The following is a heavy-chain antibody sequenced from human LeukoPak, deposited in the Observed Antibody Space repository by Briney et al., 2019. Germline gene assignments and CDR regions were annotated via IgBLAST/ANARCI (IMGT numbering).Heavy chain of an antibody. V-gene: IGHV3-21*01. CDR3: ARDYDFWGNNWFDP. CDR1: GFTFSSYS. Sequence: PGGSLRLSCAASGFTFSSYSMNWVRQAPGKGLEWVSSISSSSSYIYYADSVKGRFTISRDNAKNSLHLQMNSLRAEDTAVYYCARDYDFWGNNWFDPWGQGTLVTVSS. CDR2: ISSSSSYI. J-gene: IGHJ5*02. D-gene: IGHD3/OR15-3a*01.